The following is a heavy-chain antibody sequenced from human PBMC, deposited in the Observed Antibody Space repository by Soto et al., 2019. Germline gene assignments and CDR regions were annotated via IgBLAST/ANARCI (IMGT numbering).Heavy chain of an antibody. CDR1: GGSISSGGYS. Sequence: QVQLQESGPGLVKPSQTLSLTCTISGGSISSGGYSWSWIRQHPGKGLEWIGYIYYSGSTYYNPSRKGRVTISVDTSKNQFSLKLTSVTAADTAVYYCASVPASWGQGTLVPVSS. CDR2: IYYSGST. D-gene: IGHD2-2*01. CDR3: ASVPAS. V-gene: IGHV4-31*03. J-gene: IGHJ5*02.